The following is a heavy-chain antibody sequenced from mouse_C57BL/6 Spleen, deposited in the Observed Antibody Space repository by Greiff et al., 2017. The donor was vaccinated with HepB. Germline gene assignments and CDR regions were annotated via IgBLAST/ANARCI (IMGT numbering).Heavy chain of an antibody. V-gene: IGHV1-64*01. CDR2: IHPNSGST. Sequence: QVQLQQPGAELVKPGASVKLSCKASGYTFTSYWMHWVKQRPGQGLEWIGMIHPNSGSTNYNEKFKNKATLTVDKSSSTAYMQLSSLTSEDSAVYYCARDTNWDEGFAYWGQGTLVTVSA. CDR1: GYTFTSYW. CDR3: ARDTNWDEGFAY. D-gene: IGHD4-1*01. J-gene: IGHJ3*01.